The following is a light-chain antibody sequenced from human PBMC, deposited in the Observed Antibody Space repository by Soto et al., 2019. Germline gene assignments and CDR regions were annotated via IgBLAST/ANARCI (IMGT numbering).Light chain of an antibody. Sequence: QSALTQPASVSGSPGQSITLSCTGTSSDVGGYNYVSWYQQHPGKAPKLMIYDVTNRPSGVSNRFSGSKSGNTASLTISGLQAEDEADSYCSSYTSSHTLAFGGGTKLTVL. CDR1: SSDVGGYNY. CDR3: SSYTSSHTLA. V-gene: IGLV2-14*01. CDR2: DVT. J-gene: IGLJ2*01.